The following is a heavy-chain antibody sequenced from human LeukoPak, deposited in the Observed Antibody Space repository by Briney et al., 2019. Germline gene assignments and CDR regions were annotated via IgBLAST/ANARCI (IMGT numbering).Heavy chain of an antibody. CDR1: EFAFSDFY. D-gene: IGHD6-19*01. J-gene: IGHJ4*02. V-gene: IGHV3-11*06. CDR3: ARTNLGSGWRFDY. Sequence: GGSLRLSCGASEFAFSDFYMTWIRQAPGKGLEWVSYISSSSSHTNYADSVKGRFTISRDNAKNSLYLQMNSLRAEDTAVYHCARTNLGSGWRFDYWGQGTLVTVSS. CDR2: ISSSSSHT.